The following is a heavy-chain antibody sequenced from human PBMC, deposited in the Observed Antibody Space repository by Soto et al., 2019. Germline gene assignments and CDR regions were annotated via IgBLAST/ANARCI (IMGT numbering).Heavy chain of an antibody. V-gene: IGHV4-59*01. CDR1: TGSSDSFY. Sequence: QVQLQVSGPGLVKPSATLSLSCTVSTGSSDSFYWSWIRQPPGKGLEWMGYFFYTGSTNHNPSLKGRVTISLDMSSSQFSLSLTSVTAADTAMYYCARSRDGYNLNPIDQWGQGLLVTVSS. CDR3: ARSRDGYNLNPIDQ. J-gene: IGHJ4*02. CDR2: FFYTGST. D-gene: IGHD5-12*01.